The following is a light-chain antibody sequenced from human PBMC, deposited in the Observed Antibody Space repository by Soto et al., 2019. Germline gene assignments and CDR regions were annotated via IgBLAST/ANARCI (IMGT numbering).Light chain of an antibody. CDR1: QSISSW. V-gene: IGKV1-5*03. CDR3: QQYNSQET. Sequence: DIQMTQSPSTLSASVGDRVTITCRASQSISSWLAWYQQKPGKAPKLLISKASSLESGVPSRFSGSGSGTEFDLSISSLQPDDFATYYSQQYNSQETFGQGTKVEIK. CDR2: KAS. J-gene: IGKJ1*01.